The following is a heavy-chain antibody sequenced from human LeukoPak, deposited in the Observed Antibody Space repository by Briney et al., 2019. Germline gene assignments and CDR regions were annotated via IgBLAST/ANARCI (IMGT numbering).Heavy chain of an antibody. V-gene: IGHV4-39*01. Sequence: PSETLCLTCTVSGGSISSSSYYWGWIRQPPGKGLEWIGSIYYSGSTSYNPSLKSRVTISVDASKNQFSLKLSSVTAADTAVYYCARNSSGGWFDPWGQGTLVTVSS. CDR2: IYYSGST. D-gene: IGHD6-19*01. CDR3: ARNSSGGWFDP. CDR1: GGSISSSSYY. J-gene: IGHJ5*02.